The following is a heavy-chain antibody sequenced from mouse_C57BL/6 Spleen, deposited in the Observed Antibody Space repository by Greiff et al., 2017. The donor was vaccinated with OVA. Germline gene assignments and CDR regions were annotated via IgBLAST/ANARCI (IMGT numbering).Heavy chain of an antibody. CDR1: GFTFSSYA. V-gene: IGHV5-4*01. Sequence: EVNLVESGGGLVKPGGSLKLSCAASGFTFSSYAMSWVRQTPEKRLEWVATISDGGSYTYYPDNVKGRFTISRDNAKNNLYLQMSHLKSEDTAMYYCAREGDYYTWFAYWGQGTLVTVSA. CDR3: AREGDYYTWFAY. CDR2: ISDGGSYT. J-gene: IGHJ3*01. D-gene: IGHD1-1*01.